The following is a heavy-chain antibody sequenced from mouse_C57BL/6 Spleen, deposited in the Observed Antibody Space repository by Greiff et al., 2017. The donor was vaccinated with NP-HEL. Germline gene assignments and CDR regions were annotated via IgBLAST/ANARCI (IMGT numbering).Heavy chain of an antibody. CDR3: ARRASYYSTYFDY. Sequence: VQLQQSGTELVKPGASVKLSCKASGYTFTSYWMHWVKQRPGQGLEWIGNINPSNGGTNYNEKVKSKATLTVDKSSSTAYMQLSSLTSEDSAVYYCARRASYYSTYFDYWGQGTTLTVSS. J-gene: IGHJ2*01. D-gene: IGHD2-5*01. V-gene: IGHV1-53*01. CDR2: INPSNGGT. CDR1: GYTFTSYW.